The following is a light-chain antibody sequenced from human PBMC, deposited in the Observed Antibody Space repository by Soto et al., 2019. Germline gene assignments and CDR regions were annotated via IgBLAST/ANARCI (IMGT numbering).Light chain of an antibody. V-gene: IGLV2-14*01. J-gene: IGLJ3*02. CDR3: SSYTTSSTLGV. CDR1: RSDVGGYKY. CDR2: EVS. Sequence: QSALTQPASVSGSPGQSITISCTGTRSDVGGYKYVSWYQQHLGKAPKLMIYEVSNRPSGVSNRFSGSKSGNTASLIISGLQAEDEADYYCSSYTTSSTLGVFGGGTKLTVL.